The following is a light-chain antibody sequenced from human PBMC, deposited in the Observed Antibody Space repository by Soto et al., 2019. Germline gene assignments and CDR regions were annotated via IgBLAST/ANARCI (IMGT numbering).Light chain of an antibody. J-gene: IGLJ1*01. CDR1: SSNIGNNY. CDR3: GTWDSSLSAYV. V-gene: IGLV1-51*02. Sequence: QSVLTQPPSVSAAPGQKVTISCSGSSSNIGNNYVSWYQQLPGTAPKLLIYENNKRPSGIPDRFSGSKSGTSATLGITGLQTGDEADYCCGTWDSSLSAYVFGTGTKVTV. CDR2: ENN.